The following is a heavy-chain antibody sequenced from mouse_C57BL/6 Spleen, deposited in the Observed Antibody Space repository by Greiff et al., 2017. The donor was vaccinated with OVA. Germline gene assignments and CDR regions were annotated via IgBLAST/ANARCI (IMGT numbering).Heavy chain of an antibody. J-gene: IGHJ3*01. D-gene: IGHD1-1*01. CDR2: ISDGGSYT. Sequence: EVHLVESGGGLVKPGGSLKLSCAASGFTFSSYAMSWVRQTPEKRLEWVATISDGGSYTYYPDNVKGRFTISRDNAKNNLYLQMSHLKSEDTAMYYCARDSTTVVATRAWFAYWGQGTLVTVSA. V-gene: IGHV5-4*01. CDR3: ARDSTTVVATRAWFAY. CDR1: GFTFSSYA.